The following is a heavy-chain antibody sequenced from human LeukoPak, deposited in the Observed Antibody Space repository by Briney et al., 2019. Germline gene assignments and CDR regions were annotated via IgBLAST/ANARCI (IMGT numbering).Heavy chain of an antibody. CDR1: GFTFSSYW. CDR3: AKTTGRDGYNFVY. CDR2: INSDGSST. J-gene: IGHJ4*02. V-gene: IGHV3-74*01. Sequence: GGSLRLSCAASGFTFSSYWMHWVRQAPGKGLVWVSRINSDGSSTSYADSVKGRFTISRDNAKNTLYLQMNSLRAEDTAVYYCAKTTGRDGYNFVYWGQGTLVTVSS. D-gene: IGHD5-24*01.